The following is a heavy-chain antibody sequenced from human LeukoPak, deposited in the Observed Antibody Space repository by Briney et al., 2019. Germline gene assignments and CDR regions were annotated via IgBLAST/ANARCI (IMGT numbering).Heavy chain of an antibody. V-gene: IGHV4-59*01. CDR1: GGTISSYY. CDR2: IYYSGST. CDR3: ARDSYFYYMDV. Sequence: SETLSLTCTVSGGTISSYYWSWIRQPPGKGLEWIGYIYYSGSTNYNPSLKSRVTISVDTSKNQFSLKLSSVTAADTAVYYCARDSYFYYMDVWGKGTTVTVSS. J-gene: IGHJ6*03.